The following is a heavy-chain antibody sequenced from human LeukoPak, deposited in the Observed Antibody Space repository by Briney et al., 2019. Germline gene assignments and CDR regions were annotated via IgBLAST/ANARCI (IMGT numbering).Heavy chain of an antibody. J-gene: IGHJ4*02. V-gene: IGHV3-33*01. CDR3: VRDAQRGFDYSNSLQY. D-gene: IGHD4-11*01. Sequence: GGSLRLSCAASGFIFNHYALHWVRQAPNKGLEWVAVIWSDGTNRYYADSVKGRFSIFRDDSQKRVFLQMNSLRAEDTAVYYCVRDAQRGFDYSNSLQYWGQGALVTVSS. CDR2: IWSDGTNR. CDR1: GFIFNHYA.